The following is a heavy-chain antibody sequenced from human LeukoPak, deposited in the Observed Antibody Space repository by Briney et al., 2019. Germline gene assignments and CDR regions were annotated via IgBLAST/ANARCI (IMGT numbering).Heavy chain of an antibody. Sequence: QPGGSLRLSCAASGFTVSSNYMSWVRQAPGKGLEWVSVIYSGGSTYYADSVKGRFTISRDNSKNTLYLQMNSLRAEDTAVYYCARGGDCSGGSCYLHFDYWGQGTLVTVSS. CDR2: IYSGGST. J-gene: IGHJ4*02. CDR3: ARGGDCSGGSCYLHFDY. D-gene: IGHD2-15*01. V-gene: IGHV3-66*01. CDR1: GFTVSSNY.